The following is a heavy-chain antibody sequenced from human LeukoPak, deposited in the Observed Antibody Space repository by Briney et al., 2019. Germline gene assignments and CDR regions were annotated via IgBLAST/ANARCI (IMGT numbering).Heavy chain of an antibody. D-gene: IGHD5-18*01. V-gene: IGHV3-48*03. J-gene: IGHJ4*02. Sequence: PGGSLRLSCAASGFTFSSYEMHWVRQAPGKGLEWVSCISTSGRTTYYADSVKGRFTVSRDNAGNSLYLQMNSLRAEDTAVYYCARDGPGYSFDYWGQGTLVTVSS. CDR3: ARDGPGYSFDY. CDR2: ISTSGRTT. CDR1: GFTFSSYE.